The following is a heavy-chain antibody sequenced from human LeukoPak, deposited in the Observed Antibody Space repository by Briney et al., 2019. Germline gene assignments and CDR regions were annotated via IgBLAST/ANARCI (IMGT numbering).Heavy chain of an antibody. CDR3: AKATSVSGYDYVFDY. Sequence: GGSLRLSCAASGFTFSSYAMRWVRQAPGKGLEWVSGSGSGGSTYYADSVKGRFSISRDNSKNTLHLQMNSLRAEDTAVYYCAKATSVSGYDYVFDYWGQGTLVTVFS. V-gene: IGHV3-23*01. CDR2: SGSGGST. D-gene: IGHD5-12*01. J-gene: IGHJ4*02. CDR1: GFTFSSYA.